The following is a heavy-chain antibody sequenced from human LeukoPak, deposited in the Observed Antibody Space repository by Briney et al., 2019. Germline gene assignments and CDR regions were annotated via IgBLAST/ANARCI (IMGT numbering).Heavy chain of an antibody. J-gene: IGHJ3*02. CDR2: ISSSSSTI. CDR1: GFTFSSYS. D-gene: IGHD2-2*01. CDR3: ASGYCSSTSCLSDAFDI. V-gene: IGHV3-48*01. Sequence: GGSLRLSSAASGFTFSSYSMNWVRQAPGKRLEWVSCISSSSSTIYYADSVKGRFTISRDNAKNSLYLQMNSLRAEDTAVYYCASGYCSSTSCLSDAFDIWGQGTMVTVSS.